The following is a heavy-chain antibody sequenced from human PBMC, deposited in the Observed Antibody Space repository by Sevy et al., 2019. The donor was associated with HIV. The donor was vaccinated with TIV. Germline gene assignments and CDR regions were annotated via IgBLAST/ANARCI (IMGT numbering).Heavy chain of an antibody. V-gene: IGHV3-11*06. CDR2: IGSSSSYT. J-gene: IGHJ5*02. CDR1: GFTFSDYY. CDR3: ARDSGVPAAISWFDP. D-gene: IGHD2-2*01. Sequence: GGSLRLSCAASGFTFSDYYMSWIRQAPGKGLEWVSYIGSSSSYTNYADSVKGRFTISRDNAKNSLYLQMNSLRAEDTAVYYCARDSGVPAAISWFDPWGQGTLVTVSS.